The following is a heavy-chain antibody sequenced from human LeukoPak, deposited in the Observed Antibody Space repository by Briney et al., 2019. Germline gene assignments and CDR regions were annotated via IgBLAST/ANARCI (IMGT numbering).Heavy chain of an antibody. CDR1: GFTFSNYG. CDR2: ISYDGSNK. J-gene: IGHJ5*01. D-gene: IGHD3-10*01. V-gene: IGHV3-30*03. Sequence: PGGSLRLSCAASGFTFSNYGMHWVRQAPGKGLEWVAVISYDGSNKYYADSVKGRFTISRDNSKNTLYLQMNSLRAEDTAVYFCAREAGSGSYYNFPDSWGQGTLVTVSS. CDR3: AREAGSGSYYNFPDS.